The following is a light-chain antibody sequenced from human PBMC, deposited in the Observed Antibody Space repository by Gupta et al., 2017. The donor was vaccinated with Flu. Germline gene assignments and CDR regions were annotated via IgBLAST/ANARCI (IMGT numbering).Light chain of an antibody. CDR2: EVS. J-gene: IGLJ2*01. V-gene: IGLV2-18*02. CDR3: SSYTTSSTVI. Sequence: APKVMSYEVSNRHSGVPDRFAGSKSGNTASRTSSGLQAEDEADYYCSSYTTSSTVIFGGGTKVTVL.